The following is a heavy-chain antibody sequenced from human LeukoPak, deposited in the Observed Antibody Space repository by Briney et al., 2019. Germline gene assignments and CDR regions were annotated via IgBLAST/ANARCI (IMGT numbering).Heavy chain of an antibody. CDR3: ARGLGITMIWPNDY. CDR2: IIPIFGTA. V-gene: IGHV1-69*05. D-gene: IGHD3-22*01. CDR1: GGTFSSYA. J-gene: IGHJ4*02. Sequence: SVKVSCKASGGTFSSYAISWVRQAPGQGLEWMGGIIPIFGTANYAQKFQGRVTITTDESTSTAYMELSSLRSEDTAVYYCARGLGITMIWPNDYWGQGTLVTVSS.